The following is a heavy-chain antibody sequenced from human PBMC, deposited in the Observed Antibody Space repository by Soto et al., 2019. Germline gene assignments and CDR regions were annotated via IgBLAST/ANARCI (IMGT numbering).Heavy chain of an antibody. V-gene: IGHV3-15*01. CDR2: IKSKTDGGTT. CDR1: GFTFSNAW. CDR3: TTKDITIFGEVDY. D-gene: IGHD3-3*01. Sequence: EVQLVESGGGLVKPGGSLRLSCAASGFTFSNAWMSWVRQAPGKGLEWVGRIKSKTDGGTTDYAAPVKGRFTISRDDSKNTLYLQRNSLKSEDTAVYYCTTKDITIFGEVDYWGQGTLVTVSS. J-gene: IGHJ4*02.